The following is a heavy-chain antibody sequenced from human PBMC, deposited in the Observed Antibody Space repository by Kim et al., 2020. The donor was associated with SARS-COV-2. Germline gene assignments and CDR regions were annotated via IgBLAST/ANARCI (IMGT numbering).Heavy chain of an antibody. CDR3: ARARMQNDFDRSGYTYYFDN. Sequence: SETLSLTCGVSDGSLRGYVWGWIRQPPGKGLEWIGEINYDGGIDSDVSLRSRVAIAIDTSKDQFSLRLTSVTAADTAVYYCARARMQNDFDRSGYTYYFDNWAQGTLVTVSS. D-gene: IGHD3-16*02. V-gene: IGHV4-34*01. CDR2: INYDGGI. J-gene: IGHJ4*02. CDR1: DGSLRGYV.